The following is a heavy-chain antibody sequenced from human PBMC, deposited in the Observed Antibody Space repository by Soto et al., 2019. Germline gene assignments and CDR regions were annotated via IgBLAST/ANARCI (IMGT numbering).Heavy chain of an antibody. J-gene: IGHJ4*02. V-gene: IGHV3-11*05. Sequence: QVQLVESGGGLVQPGGSQRLSSAASGFTFSGYYMSWIREAPGKGLEWVSYISSSSSYTNYADSVKGRFTISRDNVKNSLYLQMNSLRAEDTAVYYCARDHHRYSGYDYVDYWGQGTLVTVSS. CDR1: GFTFSGYY. D-gene: IGHD5-12*01. CDR3: ARDHHRYSGYDYVDY. CDR2: ISSSSSYT.